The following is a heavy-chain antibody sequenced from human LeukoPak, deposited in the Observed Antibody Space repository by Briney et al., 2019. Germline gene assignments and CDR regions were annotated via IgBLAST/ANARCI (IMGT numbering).Heavy chain of an antibody. J-gene: IGHJ4*02. CDR1: GDSISSSSSC. CDR2: IYHAGNI. CDR3: AKRIRSDWYFDF. D-gene: IGHD6-19*01. Sequence: SETLSLTCTVSGDSISSSSSCWGWIRQPPGKGLEWIGNIYHAGNIYYNPSLKSRVTISVDTSKNQFSLKLSSVTAADTAVYYCAKRIRSDWYFDFWGQGTLVTVSS. V-gene: IGHV4-39*01.